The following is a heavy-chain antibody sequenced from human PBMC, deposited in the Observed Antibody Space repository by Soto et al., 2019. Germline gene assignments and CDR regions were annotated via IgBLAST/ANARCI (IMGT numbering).Heavy chain of an antibody. V-gene: IGHV1-2*04. J-gene: IGHJ4*02. CDR3: ARDRPDYCSGGSCYSGYFDY. Sequence: ASVKVSCKASGYTFTGYYMHWVRQAPGQGLEWMGWINPNSGGTNYAQKFQGWVTMTRDTSISTAYMELSRLRSDDTAVYYCARDRPDYCSGGSCYSGYFDYWGQRTPVTVSS. CDR1: GYTFTGYY. D-gene: IGHD2-15*01. CDR2: INPNSGGT.